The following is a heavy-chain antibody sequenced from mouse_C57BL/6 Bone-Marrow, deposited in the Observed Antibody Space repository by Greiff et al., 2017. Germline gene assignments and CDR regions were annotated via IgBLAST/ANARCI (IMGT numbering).Heavy chain of an antibody. Sequence: LQESGAELVRPGTSVKVSCKASGYAFTNYLIEWVKQRPGQGLEWIGVINPGSGGTNYNEKFKGKATLTADKSSSTAYMQLSSLTSEDSAVYFCARKGLRQYYFDYWGQGTTLTVSS. CDR2: INPGSGGT. CDR3: ARKGLRQYYFDY. V-gene: IGHV1-54*01. D-gene: IGHD1-1*01. CDR1: GYAFTNYL. J-gene: IGHJ2*01.